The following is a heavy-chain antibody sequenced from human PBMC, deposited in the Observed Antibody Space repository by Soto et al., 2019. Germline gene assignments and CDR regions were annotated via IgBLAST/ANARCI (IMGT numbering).Heavy chain of an antibody. J-gene: IGHJ4*02. CDR3: AIQAEGGYNYGY. CDR1: GYTFTSYA. Sequence: QVQLVQSGAEVKKPGASVKVSCKASGYTFTSYAMHWVRQAPGQRLEWMGWIDAGNGNTKYSQKFQGRVSITRDTSASTAYMELSSLRSEDTAVYYCAIQAEGGYNYGYWRQGTLVTVSS. V-gene: IGHV1-3*01. CDR2: IDAGNGNT. D-gene: IGHD5-12*01.